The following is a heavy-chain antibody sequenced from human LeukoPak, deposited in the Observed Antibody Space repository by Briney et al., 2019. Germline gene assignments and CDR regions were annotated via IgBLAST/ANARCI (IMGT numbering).Heavy chain of an antibody. CDR2: ISTSGTT. CDR3: ARETSETYTSGWGLYDSFYYMDV. Sequence: SETLSLARSASGGSISGAYSWNWIRQSAGQGLEWIGQISTSGTTMYSPSLQSRVTISLDTSRNLFSLTLNSVTAADTAVYFCARETSETYTSGWGLYDSFYYMDVWGRGTTVTVSS. D-gene: IGHD6-19*01. CDR1: GGSISGAYS. V-gene: IGHV4-4*07. J-gene: IGHJ6*03.